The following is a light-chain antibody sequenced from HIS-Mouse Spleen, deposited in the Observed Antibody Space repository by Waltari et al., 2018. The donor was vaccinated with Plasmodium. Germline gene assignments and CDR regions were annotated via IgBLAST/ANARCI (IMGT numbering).Light chain of an antibody. CDR1: STAVGIYPL. Sequence: QSALTQPASVSGPPGQSITISCPGPSTAVGIYPLVPWYQQQPGKSPQLMIYEGSKRPSGVSNRFSGSKSCNTASLTISVLQAEDEADYYCCSYAGSSTFVVFGGGTKLTVL. CDR3: CSYAGSSTFVV. CDR2: EGS. J-gene: IGLJ2*01. V-gene: IGLV2-23*03.